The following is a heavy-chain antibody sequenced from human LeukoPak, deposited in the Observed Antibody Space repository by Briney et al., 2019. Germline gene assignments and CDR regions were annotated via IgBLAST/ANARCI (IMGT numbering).Heavy chain of an antibody. Sequence: SQTLSLTCTVSGGSISSGCYYWSWLRQPAGKRLEWIGRIYTSGSANYTPSLKSRVTISADTSKNQFFLKLNSVTAADTAVYYCARGIGSSSSNWFDPWGQGTLVTVSS. CDR3: ARGIGSSSSNWFDP. CDR2: IYTSGSA. J-gene: IGHJ5*02. CDR1: GGSISSGCYY. V-gene: IGHV4-61*02. D-gene: IGHD6-13*01.